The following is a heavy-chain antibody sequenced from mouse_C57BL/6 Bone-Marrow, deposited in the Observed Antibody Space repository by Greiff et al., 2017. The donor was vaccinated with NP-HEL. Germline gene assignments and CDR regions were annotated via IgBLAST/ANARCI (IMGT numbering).Heavy chain of an antibody. V-gene: IGHV1-72*01. D-gene: IGHD4-1*01. CDR1: GYTFTSYW. Sequence: QQSCKASGYTFTSYWMHWVKQRPGQGLEWIGEIDPNSGGTKYNEKFKSKATLTVDKPSSTAYMQLSSLTSEDSAVYYCAKRNWDWFAYWGQGTLVTVSA. CDR2: IDPNSGGT. J-gene: IGHJ3*01. CDR3: AKRNWDWFAY.